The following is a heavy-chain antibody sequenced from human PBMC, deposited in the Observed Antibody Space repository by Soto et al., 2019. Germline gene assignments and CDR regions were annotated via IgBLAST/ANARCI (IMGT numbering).Heavy chain of an antibody. V-gene: IGHV1-69*06. J-gene: IGHJ6*02. CDR3: ARDENGSGSYVYYGMDV. Sequence: SVKVSCKASGGTFSSYAISCVRQAPGQGLEWMGGIIPIFGTANYAQKFQGRVTITADKSTSTAYMELSSLRSEDTAVYYCARDENGSGSYVYYGMDVWGQGTTVTVSS. CDR2: IIPIFGTA. D-gene: IGHD3-10*01. CDR1: GGTFSSYA.